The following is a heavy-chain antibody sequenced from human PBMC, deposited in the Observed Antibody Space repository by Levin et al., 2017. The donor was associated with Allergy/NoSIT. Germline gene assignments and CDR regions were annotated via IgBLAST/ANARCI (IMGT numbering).Heavy chain of an antibody. V-gene: IGHV3-30-3*01. J-gene: IGHJ4*02. CDR2: ISYDGSNK. Sequence: GESLKISCAASGFTFSSYAMHWVRQAPGKGLEWVAVISYDGSNKYYADSVKGRFTISRDNSKNTLYLQMNSLRAEDTAVYYCASQEKTEGTPYDYWGQGTLVTVSS. CDR3: ASQEKTEGTPYDY. D-gene: IGHD2-15*01. CDR1: GFTFSSYA.